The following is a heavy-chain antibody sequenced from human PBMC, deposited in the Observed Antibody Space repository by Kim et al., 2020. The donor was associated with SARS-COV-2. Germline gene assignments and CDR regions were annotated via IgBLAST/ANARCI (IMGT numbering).Heavy chain of an antibody. Sequence: TNCSPSFQGQVTISADKSISTAYLQWSSLKASDTAMYYCARRRGLYGMDVWGQGTTVTVSS. CDR3: ARRRGLYGMDV. J-gene: IGHJ6*02. D-gene: IGHD3-10*01. CDR2: T. V-gene: IGHV5-10-1*04.